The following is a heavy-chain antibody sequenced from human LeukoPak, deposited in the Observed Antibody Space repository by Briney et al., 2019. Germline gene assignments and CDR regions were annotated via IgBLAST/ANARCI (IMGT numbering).Heavy chain of an antibody. CDR3: ARKTYYDSSGYYPDDAFDI. Sequence: GESLKISCKGSGYSFTSYWIGWVRQMPGKGLEWTGIIYPGDSDTRYSPSFQGQVTISADKSISTAYLQWSSLKASDTAMYYCARKTYYDSSGYYPDDAFDIWGQGTMVTVSS. CDR2: IYPGDSDT. CDR1: GYSFTSYW. D-gene: IGHD3-22*01. J-gene: IGHJ3*02. V-gene: IGHV5-51*01.